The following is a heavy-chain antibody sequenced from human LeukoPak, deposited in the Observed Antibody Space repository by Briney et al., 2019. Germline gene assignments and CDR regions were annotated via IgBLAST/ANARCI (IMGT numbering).Heavy chain of an antibody. CDR2: IYDSGST. Sequence: SETLSLTCTVSGGSISSSSYYWGWIRQPPGKGLEGIGSIYDSGSTYYNPSLKSRVTISVDTSKNQFSLKLSSVTAADTAVYYCARHLTGSIFGVVTPGFDYWGQGTLGTVSS. CDR3: ARHLTGSIFGVVTPGFDY. D-gene: IGHD3-3*01. CDR1: GGSISSSSYY. V-gene: IGHV4-39*01. J-gene: IGHJ4*02.